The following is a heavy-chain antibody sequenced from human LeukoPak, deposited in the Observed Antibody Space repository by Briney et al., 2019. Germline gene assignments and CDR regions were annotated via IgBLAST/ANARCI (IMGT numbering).Heavy chain of an antibody. J-gene: IGHJ6*02. Sequence: WASVKVSCKASGYTFTSYGISWVRQAPGQGLEWMGGIIPIFGTANYAQKFQGRVTITADESTSTAYMELSSLRSEDTAVYYCAREDGYKWGVGYYGMDVWGQGTTVTVSS. CDR3: AREDGYKWGVGYYGMDV. CDR1: GYTFTSYG. CDR2: IIPIFGTA. D-gene: IGHD5-24*01. V-gene: IGHV1-69*13.